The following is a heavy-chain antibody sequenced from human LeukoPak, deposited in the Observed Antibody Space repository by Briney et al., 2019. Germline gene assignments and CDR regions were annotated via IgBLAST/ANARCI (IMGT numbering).Heavy chain of an antibody. V-gene: IGHV3-21*01. CDR1: GFTFSSYS. CDR3: ARGPYCSSTSCAHQALDY. Sequence: GGSLRLSCAASGFTFSSYSMNWVRQAPGKGLEWVSSISSSSSYIYYADSVKGRFTISRDNAKNSLYLQMNSLRAEDTAVHYCARGPYCSSTSCAHQALDYWGQGTLVTVSS. CDR2: ISSSSSYI. D-gene: IGHD2-2*01. J-gene: IGHJ4*02.